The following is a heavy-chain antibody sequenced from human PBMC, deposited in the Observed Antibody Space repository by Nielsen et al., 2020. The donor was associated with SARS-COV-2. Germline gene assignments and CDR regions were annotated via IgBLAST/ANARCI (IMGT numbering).Heavy chain of an antibody. V-gene: IGHV3-21*01. D-gene: IGHD3-22*01. J-gene: IGHJ4*02. Sequence: GGSLRLSCAASGFTFNNAWMSWVRQAPGKGLEWVSSISSSSSYIYYADSVKGRFTISRDNAKNSLYLQMNSLRAEDTAVYYCARNAGAYYRDTGLYLHYFDYWGQGTLVTVSS. CDR3: ARNAGAYYRDTGLYLHYFDY. CDR1: GFTFNNAW. CDR2: ISSSSSYI.